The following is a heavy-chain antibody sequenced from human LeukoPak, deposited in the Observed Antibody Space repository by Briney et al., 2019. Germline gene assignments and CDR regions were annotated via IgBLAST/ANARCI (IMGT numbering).Heavy chain of an antibody. Sequence: ASVKVSCKASGYTFTGYYMHWVRQAPGQGLEWMGWINPNSGGTNYAQKFQGRVTMTRDTSIGTAYMELSRLRSDDTAVYYCASCIVGASYYYYGMDVWGQGTTVTVSS. J-gene: IGHJ6*02. CDR1: GYTFTGYY. D-gene: IGHD1-26*01. CDR3: ASCIVGASYYYYGMDV. CDR2: INPNSGGT. V-gene: IGHV1-2*02.